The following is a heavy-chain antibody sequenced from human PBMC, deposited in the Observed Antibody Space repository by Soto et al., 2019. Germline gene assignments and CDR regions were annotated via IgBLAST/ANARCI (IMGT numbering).Heavy chain of an antibody. D-gene: IGHD3-22*01. Sequence: PSETLSLTCTVSGGSISSGDYYWSWIRQPPGKGLEWIGYIYYSGSTYYNPSLKSRVTISVDTSKNQFSLKLSSVTAADTAVYYCARGGSLLNYYDSSGYSSDYWGQGTLVTVSS. CDR2: IYYSGST. J-gene: IGHJ4*02. V-gene: IGHV4-30-4*01. CDR1: GGSISSGDYY. CDR3: ARGGSLLNYYDSSGYSSDY.